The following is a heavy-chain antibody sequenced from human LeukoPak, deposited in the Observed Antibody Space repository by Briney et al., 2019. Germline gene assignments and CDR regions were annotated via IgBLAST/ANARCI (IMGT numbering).Heavy chain of an antibody. D-gene: IGHD1-1*01. CDR1: GYTFTSYD. CDR3: ARNPPETGTFDY. CDR2: MNPNSGNT. V-gene: IGHV1-8*03. Sequence: ASVKVSCKASGYTFTSYDINWVRRATGQGLEWMGWMNPNSGNTGYAQKFQGRVTITRDTSISTAYMELSSLRSEDTAVYYCARNPPETGTFDYWGQGTLVTVSS. J-gene: IGHJ4*02.